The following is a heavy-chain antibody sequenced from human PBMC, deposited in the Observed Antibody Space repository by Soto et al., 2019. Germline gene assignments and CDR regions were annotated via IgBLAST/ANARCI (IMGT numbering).Heavy chain of an antibody. CDR2: VYPGDSDT. J-gene: IGHJ4*02. D-gene: IGHD3-16*01. CDR1: GYSFSNYW. Sequence: GESLKISCKASGYSFSNYWIGWVRQMPGTGLEWVGIVYPGDSDTRYSPSFEGQVTIAADESTNTAYLQWSRLRASDSAMYYCVRPTFGVLTHFEYWGKGTLVTVSS. V-gene: IGHV5-51*01. CDR3: VRPTFGVLTHFEY.